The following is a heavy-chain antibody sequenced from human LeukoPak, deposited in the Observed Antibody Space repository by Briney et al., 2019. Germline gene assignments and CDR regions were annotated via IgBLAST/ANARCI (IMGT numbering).Heavy chain of an antibody. CDR1: GYTFTAYY. J-gene: IGHJ4*02. Sequence: ASVKVSSTASGYTFTAYYMHWVRQAPGQGLEWMGWINPNSGGTYYIQKFQGRVTMTSDTSISTAYMELSRLRSDNTAVYYCARDLYGGTSATFDYWGQGTLVTVSS. D-gene: IGHD4-23*01. CDR2: INPNSGGT. CDR3: ARDLYGGTSATFDY. V-gene: IGHV1-2*02.